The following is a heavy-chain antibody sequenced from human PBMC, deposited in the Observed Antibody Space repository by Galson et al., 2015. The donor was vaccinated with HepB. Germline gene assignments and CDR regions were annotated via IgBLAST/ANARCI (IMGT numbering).Heavy chain of an antibody. CDR2: ISGSGGST. CDR3: ARDRTHNYDFWSGYSSYFDY. Sequence: SLRLSCAASGFTFSSYAMSWVRQAPGKGLEWVSAISGSGGSTYYADSVKGRFTISRDNAKNSLYLQMNSLRAEDTAVYYCARDRTHNYDFWSGYSSYFDYWGQGTLVTVSS. J-gene: IGHJ4*02. CDR1: GFTFSSYA. V-gene: IGHV3-23*01. D-gene: IGHD3-3*01.